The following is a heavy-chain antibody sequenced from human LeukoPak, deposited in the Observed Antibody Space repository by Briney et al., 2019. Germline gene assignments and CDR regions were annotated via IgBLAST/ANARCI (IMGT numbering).Heavy chain of an antibody. CDR1: GDSVSSNSAA. CDR3: ARGKTTVTTVYYYYGMDV. CDR2: TYYRSKWYN. V-gene: IGHV6-1*01. D-gene: IGHD4-17*01. J-gene: IGHJ6*02. Sequence: SQTLSLTCAISGDSVSSNSAAWNWIRQSPSRGLEWLGRTYYRSKWYNDYAVSVKSRITINPDTSKNQFSLQLNSVTPEDTAAYYCARGKTTVTTVYYYYGMDVWGQGTTVTVSS.